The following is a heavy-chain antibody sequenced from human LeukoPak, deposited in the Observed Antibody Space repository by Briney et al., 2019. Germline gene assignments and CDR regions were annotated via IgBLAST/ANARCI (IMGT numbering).Heavy chain of an antibody. CDR1: GFILSTHG. J-gene: IGHJ4*02. CDR2: MWYVGGRE. V-gene: IGHV3-33*01. CDR3: ARDLAFGSLDF. D-gene: IGHD1-26*01. Sequence: GGSLRLSCAASGFILSTHGMHWVRQAPGKGLEWVACMWYVGGREEYADSVKGRFTISREMSKNPLNLQRNSVRVEVRAMFYCARDLAFGSLDFRGQGTLVTVSS.